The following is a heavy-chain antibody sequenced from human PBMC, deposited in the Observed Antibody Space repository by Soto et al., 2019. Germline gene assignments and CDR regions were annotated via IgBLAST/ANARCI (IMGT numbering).Heavy chain of an antibody. CDR1: GFTFSSFW. D-gene: IGHD1-26*01. Sequence: GGSLRLSCAASGFTFSSFWMTWVRQAPGKGLEWVANIKHDGSEKYYVESVKGRFTISRDNARDSLFLEMKSLRSEDTAVYSCVRDRSGSYLEGFDYWGQGTLVTVSS. CDR3: VRDRSGSYLEGFDY. CDR2: IKHDGSEK. V-gene: IGHV3-7*01. J-gene: IGHJ4*02.